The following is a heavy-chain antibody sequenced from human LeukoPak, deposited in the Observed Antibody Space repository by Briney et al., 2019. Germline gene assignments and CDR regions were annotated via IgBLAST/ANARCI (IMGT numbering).Heavy chain of an antibody. CDR3: TRGSGRFEY. D-gene: IGHD1-26*01. J-gene: IGHJ4*02. CDR1: GLNFGDFP. Sequence: GGSLRLSCSTSGLNFGDFPMSWVRQAPGKGLEWVGYIRAKAYGGTAEYGPSVKGRFFVSRDDAKGIAYLQMNSLKSEDTAVYECTRGSGRFEYWGQGTLVSVSS. V-gene: IGHV3-49*04. CDR2: IRAKAYGGTA.